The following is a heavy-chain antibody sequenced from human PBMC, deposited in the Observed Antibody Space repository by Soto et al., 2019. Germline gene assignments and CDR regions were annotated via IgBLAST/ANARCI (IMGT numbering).Heavy chain of an antibody. CDR1: GGSISSGGYY. D-gene: IGHD2-15*01. CDR3: AGDPSICSGGSCYRR. CDR2: IYYSGST. J-gene: IGHJ1*01. Sequence: QVQLQESGPGLVKPSQTLSLTCTVSGGSISSGGYYWSWIRQHPGKGLEWIGYIYYSGSTYYNPSLKSRVTISVATSKNQFSLKLSSVTAADTAVYYCAGDPSICSGGSCYRRWGQGTLVTVSS. V-gene: IGHV4-31*03.